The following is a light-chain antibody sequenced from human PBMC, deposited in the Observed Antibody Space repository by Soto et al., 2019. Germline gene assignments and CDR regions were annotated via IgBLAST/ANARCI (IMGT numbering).Light chain of an antibody. CDR3: QQSYSTPPT. CDR1: QSISSY. J-gene: IGKJ5*01. V-gene: IGKV1-39*01. Sequence: DIQMTQSPSSLSASVGDRVTITCRASQSISSYLNWYQQKPGKAPKLLIYAASSLQSGVTSRFSGSGSGTDFTLTISSLQPEAFATYYCQQSYSTPPTFGQGTRLEIK. CDR2: AAS.